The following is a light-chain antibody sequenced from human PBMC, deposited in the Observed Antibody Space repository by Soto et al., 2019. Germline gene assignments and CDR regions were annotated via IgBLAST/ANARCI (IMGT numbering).Light chain of an antibody. CDR3: QQFDTSPPCT. Sequence: EIVLTQSPGTLSLSPGERATLSCRASHSVSSSYLAWYQQKPDPAPRLLIYGASSRATGIPDRFSGSGSGTDFTLTISRLEPEDFAVYYCQQFDTSPPCTFGQGTRLAIK. CDR2: GAS. J-gene: IGKJ5*01. CDR1: HSVSSSY. V-gene: IGKV3-20*01.